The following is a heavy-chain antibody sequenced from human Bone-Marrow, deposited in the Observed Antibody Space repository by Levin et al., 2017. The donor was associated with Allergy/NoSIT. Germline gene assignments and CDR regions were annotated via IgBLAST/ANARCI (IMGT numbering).Heavy chain of an antibody. CDR1: FFSLISIYSS. D-gene: IGHD3-9*01. J-gene: IGHJ5*02. V-gene: IGHV4-39*01. Sequence: PGGSLRLSCTVSFFSLISIYSSFFFLLPPPGKGLEWIGTVYNSGATYYSPSLSSRVTISVDTANNHFSLELTSVTAADTAVYYCARHDDIWTGYREGWFDPWGQGTLVNVSS. CDR2: VYNSGAT. CDR3: ARHDDIWTGYREGWFDP.